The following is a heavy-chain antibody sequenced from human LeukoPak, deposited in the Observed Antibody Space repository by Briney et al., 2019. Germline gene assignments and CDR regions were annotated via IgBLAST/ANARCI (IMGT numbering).Heavy chain of an antibody. CDR1: GGSLGSYY. D-gene: IGHD3-10*01. V-gene: IGHV4-59*08. CDR2: ISDTGST. Sequence: SETLSLTCTVSGGSLGSYYWSWLRQPPGQGLEWIGYISDTGSTNYNPSLQSRVTMSVGTSNKYFSLKLRSVTAADTAVYYCARHLAWYGTGSYYAYYYYGLDVWGQGTTVTVSS. J-gene: IGHJ6*02. CDR3: ARHLAWYGTGSYYAYYYYGLDV.